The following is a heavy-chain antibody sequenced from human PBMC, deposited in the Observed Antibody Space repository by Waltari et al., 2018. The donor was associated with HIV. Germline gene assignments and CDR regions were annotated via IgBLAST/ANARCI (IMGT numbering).Heavy chain of an antibody. CDR1: GGPISSGSYY. J-gene: IGHJ4*02. D-gene: IGHD4-17*01. CDR3: ARATGDSPFDY. CDR2: IYTSRST. Sequence: QVQLQESGPGLVKPSQTLSLTCTVSGGPISSGSYYWSWIRQPAGKGLEWIGRIYTSRSTNYNPSLKSRVTISGDTSKNQLSLKLSSVTAADTAVYYCARATGDSPFDYWGQGTLVTVSS. V-gene: IGHV4-61*02.